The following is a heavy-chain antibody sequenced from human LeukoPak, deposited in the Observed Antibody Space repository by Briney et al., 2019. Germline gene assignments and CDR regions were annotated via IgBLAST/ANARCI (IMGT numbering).Heavy chain of an antibody. D-gene: IGHD3-3*01. CDR2: ISAYNGNT. CDR3: ARDRRYTGYYDFWSGLNWYFDL. Sequence: ASVKVSCKASGCTFSSYAISWMRQAPGQGLEWMGWISAYNGNTNYAQKLQGKVTMTTDTSNTTTYMELQSLSPDDTAMYHYARDRRYTGYYDFWSGLNWYFDLWGRGSLVTV. V-gene: IGHV1-18*01. J-gene: IGHJ2*01. CDR1: GCTFSSYA.